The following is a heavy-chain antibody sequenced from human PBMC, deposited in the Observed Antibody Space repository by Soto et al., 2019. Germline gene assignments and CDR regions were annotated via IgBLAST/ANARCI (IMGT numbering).Heavy chain of an antibody. Sequence: GGSLRLSCAASGFTFSSYSMNWVRQAPGKGLEWVSSISSSSSYIYYADSVKGRFTISRDNAKNSLYLQMNSLRAEDTAVYYCARDGTGPHQYGMDVWGQGTTVTVSS. CDR1: GFTFSSYS. J-gene: IGHJ6*02. CDR3: ARDGTGPHQYGMDV. D-gene: IGHD1-1*01. CDR2: ISSSSSYI. V-gene: IGHV3-21*01.